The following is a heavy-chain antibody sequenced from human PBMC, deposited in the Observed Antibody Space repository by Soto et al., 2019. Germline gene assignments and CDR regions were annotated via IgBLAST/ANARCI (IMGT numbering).Heavy chain of an antibody. V-gene: IGHV3-33*01. CDR2: IWYDGSNK. CDR3: ARGGLYGSGSENWFDP. Sequence: QVQLVESGGGVVQPGRSLRLSCAASGFTFSSYGMHWVRQAPGKGREWVAVIWYDGSNKYYADSVKGRFTISRDNSKNTLYLQMNSLRAEDTAVYYCARGGLYGSGSENWFDPWGQGTLVTVSS. D-gene: IGHD3-10*01. CDR1: GFTFSSYG. J-gene: IGHJ5*02.